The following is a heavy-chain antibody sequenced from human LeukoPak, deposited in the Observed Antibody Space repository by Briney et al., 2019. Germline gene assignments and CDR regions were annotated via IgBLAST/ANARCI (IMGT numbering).Heavy chain of an antibody. J-gene: IGHJ4*02. CDR1: GDSITSSAFY. V-gene: IGHV4-39*07. CDR2: IFHGGNT. CDR3: ARGSSDNAYKYAY. Sequence: SETLSLTCTVSGDSITSSAFYWGWIRQAPGKGLEWIGNIFHGGNTHYNLSLKSRVTMSVDTSKNQLSLRVSSVTAADTAVYYCARGSSDNAYKYAYWGQGTLVTVSS. D-gene: IGHD5-24*01.